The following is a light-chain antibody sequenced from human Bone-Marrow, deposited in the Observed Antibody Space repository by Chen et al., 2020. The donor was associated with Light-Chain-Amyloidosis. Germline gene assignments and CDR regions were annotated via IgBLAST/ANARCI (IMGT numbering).Light chain of an antibody. CDR1: DLPTKY. Sequence: SYELTQPHSVSVSPGQTARITCSGDDLPTKYAYWYQQKPGQAPVLVIHRDTERPSGISERFSVSRSGTTATLTISGVQAEAEADYHCQSADSIGTYEVIFGGGTKRTVL. V-gene: IGLV3-25*03. J-gene: IGLJ2*01. CDR2: RDT. CDR3: QSADSIGTYEVI.